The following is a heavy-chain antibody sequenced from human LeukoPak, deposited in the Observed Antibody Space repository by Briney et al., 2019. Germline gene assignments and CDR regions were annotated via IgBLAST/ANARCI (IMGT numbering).Heavy chain of an antibody. V-gene: IGHV4-59*01. CDR2: IYYSGST. D-gene: IGHD6-13*01. Sequence: SETLSLTCTVSGGSISSYYWSWIRQPPGKGLEWIGYIYYSGSTNYNPSLKSQVTISVDTSKNQFSLKLSSVTAADTAVYYCARGALGYSSSWYPSNWFDPWGQGTLVTVSS. CDR3: ARGALGYSSSWYPSNWFDP. J-gene: IGHJ5*02. CDR1: GGSISSYY.